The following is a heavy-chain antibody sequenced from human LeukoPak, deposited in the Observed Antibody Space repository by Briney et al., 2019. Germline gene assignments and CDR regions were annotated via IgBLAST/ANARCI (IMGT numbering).Heavy chain of an antibody. V-gene: IGHV3-23*01. CDR3: AKDAPVNIVVVPAANS. CDR2: NSGSGGST. D-gene: IGHD2-2*01. Sequence: GGSLRLSCAASGFTFSSYAMSWVRQAPGKGLEWVSANSGSGGSTYYADSVKGRFTISRDNSKNTLYLQMNSLRAEDTAVYYCAKDAPVNIVVVPAANSWGQGTLVTVYS. J-gene: IGHJ4*02. CDR1: GFTFSSYA.